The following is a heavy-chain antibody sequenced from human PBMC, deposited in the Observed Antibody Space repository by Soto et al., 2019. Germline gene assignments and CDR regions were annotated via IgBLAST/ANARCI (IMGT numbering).Heavy chain of an antibody. V-gene: IGHV5-51*01. Sequence: PGESLKISCKGSGYYFPSYWIGWVRQMPGKGLERMGIFYPGDSDTRYSPSFQGQVTISADRSISTACLQWSSLKPSDTAMYYCARQGNGAEGFDYWGQGTLVTVSS. CDR3: ARQGNGAEGFDY. J-gene: IGHJ4*02. CDR2: FYPGDSDT. D-gene: IGHD4-17*01. CDR1: GYYFPSYW.